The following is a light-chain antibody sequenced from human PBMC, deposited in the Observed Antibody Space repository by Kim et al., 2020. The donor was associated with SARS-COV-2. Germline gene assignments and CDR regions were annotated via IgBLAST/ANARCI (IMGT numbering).Light chain of an antibody. CDR2: GAS. CDR3: QQYSNSPET. CDR1: QTVRRNY. J-gene: IGKJ2*01. V-gene: IGKV3-20*01. Sequence: LSPGDRATLSCTASQTVRRNYLAWFQQKPGQAPRLLIYGASSRATGIPDRFSGSGSGTDFTLTISRLEPEDFAVYFCQQYSNSPETFGQGTKLEIK.